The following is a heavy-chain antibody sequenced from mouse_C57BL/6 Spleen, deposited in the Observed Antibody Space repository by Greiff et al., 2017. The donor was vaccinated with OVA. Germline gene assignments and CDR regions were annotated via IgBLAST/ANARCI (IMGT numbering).Heavy chain of an antibody. CDR1: GFTFSSYA. D-gene: IGHD4-1*01. CDR3: TREGLGRRGDWYCDV. Sequence: EVMLVESGEGLVKPGGSLKLSCAASGFTFSSYAMSWVRQTPEKRLEWVAYISSGGDYIYYADTVKGRFTISSDNARNTLYLQMSRLKSEDTAMXYCTREGLGRRGDWYCDVWGTGTTVTVSS. J-gene: IGHJ1*03. V-gene: IGHV5-9-1*02. CDR2: ISSGGDYI.